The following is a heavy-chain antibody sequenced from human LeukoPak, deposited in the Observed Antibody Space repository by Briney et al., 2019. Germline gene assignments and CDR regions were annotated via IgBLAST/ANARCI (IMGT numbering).Heavy chain of an antibody. V-gene: IGHV1-8*03. CDR1: GYTFTSYD. CDR2: MNPNSGNT. D-gene: IGHD3-10*01. CDR3: ARRSAYGSGSYYVDY. J-gene: IGHJ4*02. Sequence: AASVKVSCKASGYTFTSYDIDWVRQATGQGLEWMGWMNPNSGNTGYAQKFQGRVTITRNTSITTTYMELSSLRSVDTAVYYCARRSAYGSGSYYVDYWGQGTLVTVSS.